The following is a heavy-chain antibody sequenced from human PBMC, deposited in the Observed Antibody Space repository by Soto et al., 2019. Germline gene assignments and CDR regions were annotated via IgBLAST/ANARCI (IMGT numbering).Heavy chain of an antibody. CDR1: GFTFSSYA. V-gene: IGHV3-30-3*01. Sequence: LVDSGGGVVQPGRSLSLACAGSGFTFSSYAMHCVRQAPGKGLDGVATISFDGSRQHYADSVKDRFIVSRGNSNNTLYLQISSLETEDTAVSFCVRDIRRLRVQRFCRGHSALWGLGTLVIVSS. D-gene: IGHD3-3*01. CDR2: ISFDGSRQ. J-gene: IGHJ4*02. CDR3: VRDIRRLRVQRFCRGHSAL.